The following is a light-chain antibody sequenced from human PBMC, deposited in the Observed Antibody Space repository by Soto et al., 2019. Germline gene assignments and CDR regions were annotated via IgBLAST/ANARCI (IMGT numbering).Light chain of an antibody. CDR2: GAS. J-gene: IGKJ4*01. CDR1: QSVSSN. V-gene: IGKV3-15*01. CDR3: KQYNNWPLT. Sequence: IVMTQSPATLSVSPGERATLYCRPSQSVSSNLAWYQQKPGQAPRLLIYGASTRATGIPARFSGSGSGTEFTLTISSLQSEDFAVYYCKQYNNWPLTFGGGTKVDIK.